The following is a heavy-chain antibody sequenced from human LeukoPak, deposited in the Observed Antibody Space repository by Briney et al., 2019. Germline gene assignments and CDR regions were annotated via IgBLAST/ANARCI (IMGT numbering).Heavy chain of an antibody. CDR1: GFSFDDLG. Sequence: GGSLRLSCAASGFSFDDLGMTWVRQVPGKGLEWVAGINWNGASTGYADCVRGRFTISRDNAKNSLYLQMNSLRAEDTALYYCARAVCPTIKFCDSSYFMDVWGKGTTVNVS. V-gene: IGHV3-20*04. CDR3: ARAVCPTIKFCDSSYFMDV. D-gene: IGHD6-6*01. J-gene: IGHJ6*03. CDR2: INWNGAST.